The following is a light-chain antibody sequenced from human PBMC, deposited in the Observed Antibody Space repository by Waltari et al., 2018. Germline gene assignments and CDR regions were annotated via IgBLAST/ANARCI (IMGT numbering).Light chain of an antibody. CDR2: WAS. CDR1: RNLLYSPNNKDF. Sequence: DIVMTQSPDSLVVSLGERAPIHCQSSRNLLYSPNNKDFLAWYQQKPGQPPKLLIYWASTRESGVPDRFTGSGSGTDFSLTISSLQAEDVAVYYCQQYYDTPYTFGQGTKLEIK. CDR3: QQYYDTPYT. J-gene: IGKJ2*01. V-gene: IGKV4-1*01.